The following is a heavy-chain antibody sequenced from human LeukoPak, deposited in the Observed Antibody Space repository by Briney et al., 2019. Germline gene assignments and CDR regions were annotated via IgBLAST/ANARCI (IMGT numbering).Heavy chain of an antibody. CDR1: GGSISSYY. J-gene: IGHJ3*01. CDR3: AKYYDFWSGYYDV. Sequence: SETLSLTCTVSGGSISSYYWSWIRQPAGKGLKWIGRFYASGSNYNPSLKSRVTMSIDTSKNQFFLKLSSVTAADTAVYYCAKYYDFWSGYYDVWGQGTMVTVSS. D-gene: IGHD3-3*01. V-gene: IGHV4-4*07. CDR2: FYASGS.